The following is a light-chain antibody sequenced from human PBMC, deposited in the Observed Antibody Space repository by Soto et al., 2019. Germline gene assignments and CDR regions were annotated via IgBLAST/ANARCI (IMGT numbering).Light chain of an antibody. J-gene: IGKJ1*01. V-gene: IGKV3-20*01. CDR3: QQYSSGM. Sequence: EVVLTQSPGTLSLSPGGRATLSCRASQSVDSNYLAWYQQKPGRAPRLLIYGAYRRATGIPDRFSGGGSGTDFTLTISRLEPEDFAVYYCQQYSSGMFGQGTKVEIK. CDR1: QSVDSNY. CDR2: GAY.